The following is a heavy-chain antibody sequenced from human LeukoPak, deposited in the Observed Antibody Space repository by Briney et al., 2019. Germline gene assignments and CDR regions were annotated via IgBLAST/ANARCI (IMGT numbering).Heavy chain of an antibody. V-gene: IGHV3-21*01. CDR2: ISSSSSYI. CDR3: ARVAASKIDAFDI. CDR1: GFPFDDYG. Sequence: GGSLRLSCAASGFPFDDYGMNWVRQVPGKGLEWVSYISSSSSYIYYADSVKGRFTISRDNAKNSLYLQMNSLRAEDTAVYYCARVAASKIDAFDIWGQGTMVTVSS. J-gene: IGHJ3*02.